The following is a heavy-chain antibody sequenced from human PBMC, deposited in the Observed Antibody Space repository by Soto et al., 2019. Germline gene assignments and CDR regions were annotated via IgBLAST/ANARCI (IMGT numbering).Heavy chain of an antibody. D-gene: IGHD4-17*01. V-gene: IGHV4-30-4*01. J-gene: IGHJ4*02. CDR1: GGSISNDDCY. CDR2: IYFSGSA. CDR3: ARTTMTRDFDY. Sequence: SETLSLTCTVSGGSISNDDCYWNWIRQPPGKGLEWIGYIYFSGSAYYNPSLKSRVTMSVDTSKNQFSLKLNSVTAADTAVYYCARTTMTRDFDYWGQGTPVTVSS.